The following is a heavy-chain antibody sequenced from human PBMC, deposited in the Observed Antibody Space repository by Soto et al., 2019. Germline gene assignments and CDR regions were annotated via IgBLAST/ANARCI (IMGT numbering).Heavy chain of an antibody. CDR1: GFTFSSYA. CDR2: ISGSGGST. V-gene: IGHV3-23*01. CDR3: AKDASSNGSRIAARHYYYYMDV. D-gene: IGHD6-6*01. Sequence: EVQLLESGGGLVQPGGSLRLSCAASGFTFSSYAMSWVRQAPGKGLEWVSAISGSGGSTYYADSVKGRFTISRDNSKNTLYLQRNSLRAEDTAVYYCAKDASSNGSRIAARHYYYYMDVWGKGTTVTVSS. J-gene: IGHJ6*03.